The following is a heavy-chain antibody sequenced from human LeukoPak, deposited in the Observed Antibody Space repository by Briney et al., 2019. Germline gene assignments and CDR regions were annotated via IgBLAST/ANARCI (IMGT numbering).Heavy chain of an antibody. V-gene: IGHV4-34*01. J-gene: IGHJ4*02. CDR1: GGSFSGYY. D-gene: IGHD1-26*01. CDR3: ACLPGSSTEGVDY. Sequence: SETLSLTCAVYGGSFSGYYWSWIRQPPGKGLEWIGEINHSGSTNYNPSLKSRVTISVDTSKNQFSLKLSSVSAADTAVYYCACLPGSSTEGVDYWGQGTLVTVSS. CDR2: INHSGST.